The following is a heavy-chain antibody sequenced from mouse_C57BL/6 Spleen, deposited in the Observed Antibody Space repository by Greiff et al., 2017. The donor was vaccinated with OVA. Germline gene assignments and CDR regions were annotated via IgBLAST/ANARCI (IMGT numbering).Heavy chain of an antibody. V-gene: IGHV5-6*01. CDR2: ISSGGSYT. CDR3: ARRRYDFYAMDY. Sequence: EVQLQESGGDLVKPGGSLKLSCAASGFTFSSYGMSWVRQTPDKRLEWVATISSGGSYTYYPDSVKGRFTISRDNAKNTLYLQMSSLKSEDTAMYYCARRRYDFYAMDYWGQGTSVTVSS. CDR1: GFTFSSYG. J-gene: IGHJ4*01.